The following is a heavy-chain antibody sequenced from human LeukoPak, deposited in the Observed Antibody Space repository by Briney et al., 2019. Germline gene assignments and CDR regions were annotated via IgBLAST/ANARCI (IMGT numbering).Heavy chain of an antibody. CDR1: GFTFSSYD. CDR2: ISGSGGGT. J-gene: IGHJ4*02. D-gene: IGHD3-10*01. V-gene: IGHV3-23*01. Sequence: PGGTLRVSCAASGFTFSSYDMSWVRQAPGKGLEWVSGISGSGGGTYYADSVKGRFTISRDNSKNTLFLQMNGLRAEDTAVYYCAKGELLWFGELLQWGQGTLVTVSS. CDR3: AKGELLWFGELLQ.